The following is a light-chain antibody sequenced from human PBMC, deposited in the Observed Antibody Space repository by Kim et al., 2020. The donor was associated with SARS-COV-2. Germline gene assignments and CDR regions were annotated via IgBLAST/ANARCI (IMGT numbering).Light chain of an antibody. CDR3: QQDGT. Sequence: DIQMTQSPSTLSASVGDRVTITCRASQSVGSWLAWYQQKPGKAPNLLIYKASSLASGVPSRFSGSGSGTEFTLTISSLQPDDSATYYCQQDGTFGQGTKVDIK. CDR2: KAS. V-gene: IGKV1-5*03. J-gene: IGKJ1*01. CDR1: QSVGSW.